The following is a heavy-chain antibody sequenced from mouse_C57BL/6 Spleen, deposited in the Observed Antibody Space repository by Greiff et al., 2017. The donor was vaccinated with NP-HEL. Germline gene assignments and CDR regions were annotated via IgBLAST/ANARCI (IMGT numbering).Heavy chain of an antibody. Sequence: EVHVVESGGGLVKPGGSLKLSCAASGFTFSDYGMHWVRQAPEKGLEWVANISSGSSTIYYADTVKGRFTLSRDNAKNTLFLQMTSLRSEDTAMYYCARPGDYDGFAYWGQGTLVTVSA. CDR2: ISSGSSTI. CDR1: GFTFSDYG. V-gene: IGHV5-17*01. J-gene: IGHJ3*01. CDR3: ARPGDYDGFAY. D-gene: IGHD2-4*01.